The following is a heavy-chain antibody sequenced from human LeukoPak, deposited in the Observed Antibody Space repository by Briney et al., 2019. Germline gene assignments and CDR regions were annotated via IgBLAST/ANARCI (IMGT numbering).Heavy chain of an antibody. D-gene: IGHD6-13*01. CDR3: ARSSVIAAAGPYYFDY. Sequence: SVKVSCKASGYTFTTYAMNWVRQAPGQGLEWMGGIIPIFGTANYAQKFQGRVTITADKSTSTAYMELSSLRSEDTAVYCCARSSVIAAAGPYYFDYWGQGTLVTVSS. CDR2: IIPIFGTA. CDR1: GYTFTTYA. V-gene: IGHV1-69*06. J-gene: IGHJ4*02.